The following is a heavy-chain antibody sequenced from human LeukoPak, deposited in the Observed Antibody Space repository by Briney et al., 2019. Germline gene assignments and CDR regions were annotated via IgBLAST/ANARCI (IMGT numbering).Heavy chain of an antibody. Sequence: GGSLRLSCAASGFTFSSYWMTWVRQAPGKGLEWAANIKQDESEKYYVDSVKGRFTVSRDNAKNSLYLQMNSLRAEDTAVYYCARGRHIGVGATIHFDYWGQGTLVTVSS. CDR2: IKQDESEK. V-gene: IGHV3-7*05. D-gene: IGHD1-26*01. CDR1: GFTFSSYW. J-gene: IGHJ4*02. CDR3: ARGRHIGVGATIHFDY.